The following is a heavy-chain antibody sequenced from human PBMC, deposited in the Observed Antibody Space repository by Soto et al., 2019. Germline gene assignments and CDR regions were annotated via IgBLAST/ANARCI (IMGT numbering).Heavy chain of an antibody. J-gene: IGHJ6*02. CDR2: IDPSDSYT. CDR3: ARHGRYYYYYGMDV. CDR1: GYSFTSYW. V-gene: IGHV5-10-1*01. Sequence: GESLKISFKGSGYSFTSYWISWVRQIPGKGLEWMGRIDPSDSYTNYSPSFQGHVTISADKSISTAYMQWSSLKASDTAMYYCARHGRYYYYYGMDVWGQGTTVTVSS. D-gene: IGHD1-26*01.